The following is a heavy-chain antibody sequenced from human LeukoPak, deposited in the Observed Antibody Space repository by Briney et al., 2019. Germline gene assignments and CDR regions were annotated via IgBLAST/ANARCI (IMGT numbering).Heavy chain of an antibody. J-gene: IGHJ4*02. V-gene: IGHV4-59*11. Sequence: SETLSLTCTVSGGSISSHYWSWIRQPPGKGLEWIGYIYYSGSTNYNPSLKSRATISVDTSKNQFSLKLSSVTAADTAVYYCARVWGYYYDSSGYSFDYWGQGTLVTVSS. CDR2: IYYSGST. CDR3: ARVWGYYYDSSGYSFDY. D-gene: IGHD3-22*01. CDR1: GGSISSHY.